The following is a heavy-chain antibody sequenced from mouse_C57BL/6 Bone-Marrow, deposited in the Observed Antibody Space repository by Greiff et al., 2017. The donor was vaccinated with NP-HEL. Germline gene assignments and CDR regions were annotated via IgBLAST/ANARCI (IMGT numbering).Heavy chain of an antibody. CDR3: AREGELALYYFDY. V-gene: IGHV5-4*01. J-gene: IGHJ2*01. CDR1: GFTFSSYA. D-gene: IGHD4-1*01. Sequence: EVQVVESGGGLVKPGGSLKLSCAASGFTFSSYAMSWVRQTPEKRLVWVATISDGGSYPYYPDNVKGRFTISRDNAKNNLYLQMSHLKSEDTAMYYSAREGELALYYFDYWGQGPTLKVSS. CDR2: ISDGGSYP.